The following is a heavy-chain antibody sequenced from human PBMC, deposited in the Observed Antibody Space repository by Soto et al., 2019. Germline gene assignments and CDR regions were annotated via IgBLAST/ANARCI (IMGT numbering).Heavy chain of an antibody. V-gene: IGHV3-9*01. CDR2: ISWNSGSI. Sequence: GGSLRLSCAASGFTFDDYAMHWVRQAPGKGLEWVSGISWNSGSIGYADSVKGRITISSDNANNSLYLQMSSLRAEDTALHYSEKAPGPGGAQTDFNYGDGEPLV. D-gene: IGHD3-10*01. CDR1: GFTFDDYA. J-gene: IGHJ4*02. CDR3: EKAPGPGGAQTDFNY.